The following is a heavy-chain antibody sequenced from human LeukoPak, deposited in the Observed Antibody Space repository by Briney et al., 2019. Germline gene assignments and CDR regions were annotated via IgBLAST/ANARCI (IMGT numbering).Heavy chain of an antibody. Sequence: PGESLKISCKGSGYSFTTYWIGWVRQVPGKGLEWVGIIYPADSTAKYSPSFQGQVTISVDKSISTAYLQWSRLEASDTAVFYCARHPKGGYTGYESDYWGQGTLVTVSS. D-gene: IGHD5-12*01. CDR2: IYPADSTA. CDR1: GYSFTTYW. J-gene: IGHJ4*02. CDR3: ARHPKGGYTGYESDY. V-gene: IGHV5-51*01.